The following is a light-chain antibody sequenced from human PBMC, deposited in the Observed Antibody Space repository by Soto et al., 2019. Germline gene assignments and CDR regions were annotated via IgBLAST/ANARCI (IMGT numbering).Light chain of an antibody. CDR3: QQSDSAPT. J-gene: IGKJ2*01. V-gene: IGKV1-39*01. CDR2: AAS. Sequence: DIQMTQSPSSLSASVGDRVTITCRASQSISTYLNWYQQKPGKAPKLLIYAASSLQGGVPSRFSGSGSGTDFTLTISSLQPEDFATYYCQQSDSAPTFGPGTKLEIK. CDR1: QSISTY.